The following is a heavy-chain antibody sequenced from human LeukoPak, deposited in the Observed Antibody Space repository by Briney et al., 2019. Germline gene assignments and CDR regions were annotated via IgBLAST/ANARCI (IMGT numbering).Heavy chain of an antibody. CDR2: ISSSGSTI. CDR3: TLYFYDSSGYPSFDY. Sequence: GGSLRLSCAVSGFTFSRHSMNWVRQAPGKGLEGVSYISSSGSTIYYADSVKGRFTISRDNAKNSLYLQMNSLRDEDTAVYYCTLYFYDSSGYPSFDYWGQGTLVTVSS. CDR1: GFTFSRHS. J-gene: IGHJ4*02. V-gene: IGHV3-48*02. D-gene: IGHD3-22*01.